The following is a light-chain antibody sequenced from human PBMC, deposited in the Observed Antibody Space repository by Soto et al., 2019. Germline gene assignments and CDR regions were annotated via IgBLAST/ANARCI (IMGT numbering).Light chain of an antibody. J-gene: IGKJ1*01. CDR1: QVIRSD. V-gene: IGKV1-17*01. Sequence: DIQMTQSPSSLSASVGDRVTITCRARQVIRSDLAWYQQKPGKAPKSLIDGASNLQSGVPSRFSGSGSGTEFTSPISSLQAEDFATYYCLQHNSYLWTFGQGTKVEIK. CDR3: LQHNSYLWT. CDR2: GAS.